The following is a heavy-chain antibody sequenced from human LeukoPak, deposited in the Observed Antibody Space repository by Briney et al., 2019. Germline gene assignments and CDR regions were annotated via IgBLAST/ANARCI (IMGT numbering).Heavy chain of an antibody. V-gene: IGHV3-23*01. CDR2: ISGSGGST. D-gene: IGHD6-13*01. Sequence: GGSLRLSCAASGFTFSSYAMSWVRQAPGKGLEWVSAISGSGGSTYYADSVKGRFTISRDNSKNTLYLQMNSLRAEDTAVYYCAKCGWSSNSSFCSLSFDPWGQGTLVTVSS. J-gene: IGHJ5*02. CDR1: GFTFSSYA. CDR3: AKCGWSSNSSFCSLSFDP.